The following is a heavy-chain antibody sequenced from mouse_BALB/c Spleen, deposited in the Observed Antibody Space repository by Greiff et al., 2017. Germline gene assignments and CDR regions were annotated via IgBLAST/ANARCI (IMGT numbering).Heavy chain of an antibody. Sequence: VQLQQSGAELAKPGASVKMSCKASGYTFTSYWMHWVKQRPGQGLEWIGYINPSTGYTEYNQKFKDKATLTADKSSSTAYMQLSSLTSEDSAVYYCARSTMTPMDYWGQGTSVTVSA. CDR2: INPSTGYT. CDR1: GYTFTSYW. V-gene: IGHV1-7*01. J-gene: IGHJ4*01. D-gene: IGHD2-4*01. CDR3: ARSTMTPMDY.